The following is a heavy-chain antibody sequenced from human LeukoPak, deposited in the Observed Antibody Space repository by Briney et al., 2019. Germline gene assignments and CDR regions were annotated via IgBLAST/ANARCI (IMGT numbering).Heavy chain of an antibody. CDR1: GYTFTGYY. D-gene: IGHD6-13*01. Sequence: GASVKVSCKASGYTFTGYYMHWVRQAPGQGLEWMGWINPNSGGTNYAQKFQGRVTMTRDTSISTAYMELSRLRSDDTAVYYCARDRCIAAHVVPGCAFDIWGQGTMVTVSS. J-gene: IGHJ3*02. CDR2: INPNSGGT. V-gene: IGHV1-2*02. CDR3: ARDRCIAAHVVPGCAFDI.